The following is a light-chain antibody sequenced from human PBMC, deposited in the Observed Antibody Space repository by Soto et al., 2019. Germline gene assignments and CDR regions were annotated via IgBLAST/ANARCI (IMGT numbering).Light chain of an antibody. Sequence: AIQMTQSPSSLSASVGDRVTLTCRASQDIGKDLGWYQQKPGEAPKLLIFEASTVQTGVPSRFSGGGSGTDFTLTISSLQPEDFATYFCLQDYNYPRTFGQGTTVALK. CDR3: LQDYNYPRT. CDR1: QDIGKD. J-gene: IGKJ1*01. V-gene: IGKV1-6*01. CDR2: EAS.